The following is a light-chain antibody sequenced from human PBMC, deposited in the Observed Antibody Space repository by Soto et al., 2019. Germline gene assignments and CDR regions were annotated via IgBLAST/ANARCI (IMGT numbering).Light chain of an antibody. CDR2: AAS. CDR1: ESISRH. J-gene: IGKJ5*01. CDR3: QQDYCTLAS. V-gene: IGKV1-39*01. Sequence: DIQMSQNNSYLSVSVGDRVTITCRAAESISRHLNWYQQKPGRAPDLLIYAASTLQNGVPSRFTGSGSGTEFTLTITGLQLEDFATYYCQQDYCTLASVARGTRLEIK.